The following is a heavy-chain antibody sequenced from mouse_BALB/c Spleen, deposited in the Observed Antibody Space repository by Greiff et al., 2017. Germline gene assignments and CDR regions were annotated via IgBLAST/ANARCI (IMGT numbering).Heavy chain of an antibody. CDR1: GFSLTSYG. V-gene: IGHV2-9*02. D-gene: IGHD1-2*01. J-gene: IGHJ4*01. CDR2: IWAGGTT. Sequence: VKLVESGPGLVAPSQSLSITCTVSGFSLTSYGVHWVRQPPGKGLEWLGVIWAGGTTNYNSALMSRLSISKDNSKSQVFLKMNSLQTDDTAIYYCARAPPNYYGKGLDYWGQGTSVTVSS. CDR3: ARAPPNYYGKGLDY.